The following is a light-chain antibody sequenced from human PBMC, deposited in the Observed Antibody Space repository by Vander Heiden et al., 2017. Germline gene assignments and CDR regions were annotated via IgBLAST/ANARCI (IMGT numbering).Light chain of an antibody. CDR3: QSYDNSLKSVV. CDR1: SSNIGAGLY. CDR2: GNF. J-gene: IGLJ2*01. V-gene: IGLV1-40*01. Sequence: QSVLTQPPSVSGAPGLRVTISCTGSSSNIGAGLYIHWYLHLPGTAPKLLIYGNFKRPSGVPDRFSGSKSGTSASLAVTGLQAEDEADYYCQSYDNSLKSVVFGGGTKLTVL.